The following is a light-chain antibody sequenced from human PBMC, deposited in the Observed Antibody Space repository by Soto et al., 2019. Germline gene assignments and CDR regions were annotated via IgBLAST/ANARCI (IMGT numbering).Light chain of an antibody. Sequence: EVVMRQSPATLSVSPGEGATLSCRASQGIGDTLAWYQQKPGQAPRVLIYRASIRATGISDRFSGSGSGTDFTLTISRLEPEDFAVYYCQHYGASPWTFGQGTKVDIK. CDR2: RAS. CDR1: QGIGDT. CDR3: QHYGASPWT. J-gene: IGKJ1*01. V-gene: IGKV3-20*01.